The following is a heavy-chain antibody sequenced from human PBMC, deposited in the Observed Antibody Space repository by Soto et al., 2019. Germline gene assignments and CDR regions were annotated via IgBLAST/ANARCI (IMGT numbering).Heavy chain of an antibody. J-gene: IGHJ4*02. V-gene: IGHV3-30-3*01. CDR1: GFTFSSYA. D-gene: IGHD4-17*01. CDR2: ISDDGTNK. CDR3: ARRLTTTVTAMGY. Sequence: AGGSLRLSCKGSGFTFSSYAIQWVRQAPGKGLEWVAAISDDGTNKHTADSVKGRFTISRDNSRNTVYLQVNSLRVEDTAVYYCARRLTTTVTAMGYWGQGTPVTVSS.